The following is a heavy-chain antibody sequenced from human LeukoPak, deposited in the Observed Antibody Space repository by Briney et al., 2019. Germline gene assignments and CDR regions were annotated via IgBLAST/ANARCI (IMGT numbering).Heavy chain of an antibody. V-gene: IGHV4-31*03. CDR1: GGSISSGGYY. CDR2: IYYSGST. CDR3: ARLSVVADLT. D-gene: IGHD2-15*01. Sequence: KPSETLSLTCTVSGGSISSGGYYWSWVRQHPGKGLEWIGYIYYSGSTYYNPSLKSRVTISVDTSKNQFSLKLSSVTAADTAVYYCARLSVVADLTWGQGTLVTVSS. J-gene: IGHJ5*02.